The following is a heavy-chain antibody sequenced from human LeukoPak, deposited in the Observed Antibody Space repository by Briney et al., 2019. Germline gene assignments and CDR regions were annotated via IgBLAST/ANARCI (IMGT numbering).Heavy chain of an antibody. D-gene: IGHD3-16*01. CDR1: GFTFSSYG. CDR3: AKSAPKDYVWGTSSNEFDY. Sequence: GGSLRLSCAASGFTFSSYGMHWVRQAPGKGLEWVAVIWYDGSNKYYADSVKGRFTISRDNSKNTLYLQMNSLRAEDTAVYYCAKSAPKDYVWGTSSNEFDYWGQGTLVTVSS. J-gene: IGHJ4*02. V-gene: IGHV3-33*06. CDR2: IWYDGSNK.